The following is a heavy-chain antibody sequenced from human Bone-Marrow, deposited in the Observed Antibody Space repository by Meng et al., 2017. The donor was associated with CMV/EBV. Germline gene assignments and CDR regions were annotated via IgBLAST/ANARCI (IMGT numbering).Heavy chain of an antibody. D-gene: IGHD5-12*01. CDR1: GFTFTAYY. CDR3: ARVDIVARS. V-gene: IGHV3-72*01. J-gene: IGHJ4*02. CDR2: ARNKDNTYPT. Sequence: SCSASGFTFTAYYMDGVRQAPGKGLEWVGRARNKDNTYPTEYAASVKGRFTISRDDSKNSLYLQMNSLKTEDTAVYYCARVDIVARSWGQGTLVTVSS.